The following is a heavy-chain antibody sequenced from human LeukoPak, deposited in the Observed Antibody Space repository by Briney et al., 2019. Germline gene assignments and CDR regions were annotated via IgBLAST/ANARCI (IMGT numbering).Heavy chain of an antibody. CDR3: ARADYYGSGSYGIYYYYGMDV. D-gene: IGHD3-10*01. Sequence: ASVKVSCKASGGTFSSYAISWVRQAPGQGLEWMGGIIPIFGTANYAQKFQGRVTITADESTSTAYMELSSLRSEDTAVYYCARADYYGSGSYGIYYYYGMDVWGQGTRSPSP. J-gene: IGHJ6*02. V-gene: IGHV1-69*13. CDR1: GGTFSSYA. CDR2: IIPIFGTA.